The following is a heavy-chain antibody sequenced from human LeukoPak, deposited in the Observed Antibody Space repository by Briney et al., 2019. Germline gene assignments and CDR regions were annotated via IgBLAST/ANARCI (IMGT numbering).Heavy chain of an antibody. CDR2: IYYTGNT. Sequence: PSETLSLTCTVSGGSISSYYWSWIRQPPEKGLEWIGYIYYTGNTNYNPSLKSRVTISVDTSKNQFSLKVSSVTAADTAVYYCASNYYGSGSLDYWGQGNLVTVSS. CDR3: ASNYYGSGSLDY. J-gene: IGHJ4*02. D-gene: IGHD3-10*01. V-gene: IGHV4-59*08. CDR1: GGSISSYY.